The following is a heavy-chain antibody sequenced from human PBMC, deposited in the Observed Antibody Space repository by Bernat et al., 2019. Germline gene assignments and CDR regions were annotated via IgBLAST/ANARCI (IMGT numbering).Heavy chain of an antibody. CDR1: GFTFSSCG. Sequence: QVQLVESGGGVVQPGRSLRLSCAASGFTFSSCGMHWVRQAPGKGLEWVAFISYDGSNQYYTDSVKGRFTISRDESKNTLYLQMNSLRAEDTAVYYCARGTSTSAPYMDVWGKGTTVTVSS. CDR3: ARGTSTSAPYMDV. CDR2: ISYDGSNQ. V-gene: IGHV3-30*03. J-gene: IGHJ6*03.